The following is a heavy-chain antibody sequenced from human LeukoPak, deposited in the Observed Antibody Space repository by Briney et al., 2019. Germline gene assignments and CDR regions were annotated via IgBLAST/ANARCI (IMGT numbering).Heavy chain of an antibody. Sequence: ASVKDSCKSSGYTFTDYYIHWVRQGPGQGGEWMGWISPSSGGTNYAQNYQGRVTLTSDTSIRTVYMELSSLRSDDTAVYYCARGLVGSAYAFDYWGQGTLVPVSS. CDR1: GYTFTDYY. D-gene: IGHD1-26*01. CDR2: ISPSSGGT. CDR3: ARGLVGSAYAFDY. J-gene: IGHJ4*02. V-gene: IGHV1-2*02.